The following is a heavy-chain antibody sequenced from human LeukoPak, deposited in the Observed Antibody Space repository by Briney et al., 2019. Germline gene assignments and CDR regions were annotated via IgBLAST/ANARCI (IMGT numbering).Heavy chain of an antibody. Sequence: GGSLRLSCAASGFTFDNYGMHWVRQAPGKGLEWVAFIRSDGSIKYYADSVKGRFTISRDNSKNTLYLQVNSLRAEDTAVYYCARARGWLVPDYWGQGTLVTVSS. CDR3: ARARGWLVPDY. D-gene: IGHD6-19*01. CDR2: IRSDGSIK. V-gene: IGHV3-30*02. J-gene: IGHJ4*02. CDR1: GFTFDNYG.